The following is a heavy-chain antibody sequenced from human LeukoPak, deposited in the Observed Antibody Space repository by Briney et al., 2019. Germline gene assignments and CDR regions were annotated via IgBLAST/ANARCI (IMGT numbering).Heavy chain of an antibody. CDR2: IIPIFGTA. Sequence: SVKVSCKASGGTFSSYAISWVRQAPRQGLEWVGGIIPIFGTANYAQKFQGRVTITADESTSTAYMELSSLRSEDTAVYYCAREAEELHDAFDIWGQGTMVTVSS. D-gene: IGHD1-26*01. CDR3: AREAEELHDAFDI. J-gene: IGHJ3*02. CDR1: GGTFSSYA. V-gene: IGHV1-69*13.